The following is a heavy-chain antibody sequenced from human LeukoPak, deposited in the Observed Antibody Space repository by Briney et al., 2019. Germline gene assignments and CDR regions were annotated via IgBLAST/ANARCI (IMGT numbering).Heavy chain of an antibody. CDR3: AREKDDHGDPGPLDA. J-gene: IGHJ5*02. Sequence: PGGSLRLSCAASGFIFSSYWMHWVRHAPGKGLVWVSRINTDGSSTSYADSVKGRFTISRDNAKNTLYLQMNSLRAEDTAVYYCAREKDDHGDPGPLDAWGQGDLVTVSS. CDR2: INTDGSST. CDR1: GFIFSSYW. V-gene: IGHV3-74*01. D-gene: IGHD4-17*01.